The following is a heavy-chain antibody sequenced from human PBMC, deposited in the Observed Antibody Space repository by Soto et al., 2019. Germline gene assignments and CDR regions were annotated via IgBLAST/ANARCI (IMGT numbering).Heavy chain of an antibody. V-gene: IGHV3-23*01. D-gene: IGHD3-9*01. CDR1: GFTFSSYA. CDR2: ISGSGGST. Sequence: RLSCAASGFTFSSYAMSWVRQAPGKGLEWVSAISGSGGSTYYADSVKGRFTISRDNSKNTLYLQMNSLRAEDTAVYYCAKDRGVLRYFDWSQYYYYSMDVWGQGTRVTLSS. CDR3: AKDRGVLRYFDWSQYYYYSMDV. J-gene: IGHJ6*02.